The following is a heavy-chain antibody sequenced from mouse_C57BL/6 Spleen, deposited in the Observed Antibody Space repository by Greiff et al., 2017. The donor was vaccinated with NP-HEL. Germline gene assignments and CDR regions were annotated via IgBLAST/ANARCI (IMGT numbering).Heavy chain of an antibody. CDR2: INPNNGGT. Sequence: EVQLQQSGPELVKPGASVKISCKASGYTFTDYYMNWVKQSHGKSLEWIGDINPNNGGTSYNQKFKGKATLTVDKSSSTAYMELRSLTSEDSAVYYCARCSHFDYWGQGTTLTVSS. CDR3: ARCSHFDY. J-gene: IGHJ2*01. V-gene: IGHV1-26*01. D-gene: IGHD6-1*01. CDR1: GYTFTDYY.